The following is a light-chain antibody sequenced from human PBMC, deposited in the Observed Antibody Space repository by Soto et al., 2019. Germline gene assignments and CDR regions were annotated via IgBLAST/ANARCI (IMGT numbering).Light chain of an antibody. J-gene: IGKJ4*01. V-gene: IGKV1-5*03. CDR3: QQYSTYPSLT. CDR2: KAS. Sequence: DIQMTQSPSALSASVGDRATITCRASQSISSWLAWYQQKPGKAPKLLIYKASTLKSGVPSRFSGSGSGTEFTLTISGLQPDDFATYFCQQYSTYPSLTFGGGTKVDIK. CDR1: QSISSW.